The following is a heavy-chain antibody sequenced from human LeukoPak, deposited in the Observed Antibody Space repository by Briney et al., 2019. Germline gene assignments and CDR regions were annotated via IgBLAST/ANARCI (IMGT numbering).Heavy chain of an antibody. CDR3: SRDYTYRMDI. V-gene: IGHV3-7*01. Sequence: PGGSLRLSCAASGFTFSRDWMNWVRQAPGKTLEWVANINQDGSKKNYVDSVKGRFTISRDNAKNPVYLQMNSLRDEDTAVYYCSRDYTYRMDIWGQGTMVTVSS. D-gene: IGHD3-16*01. CDR1: GFTFSRDW. J-gene: IGHJ3*02. CDR2: INQDGSKK.